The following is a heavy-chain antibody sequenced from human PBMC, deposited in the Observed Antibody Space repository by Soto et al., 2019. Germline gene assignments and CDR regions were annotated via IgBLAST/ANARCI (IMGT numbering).Heavy chain of an antibody. Sequence: GGSLRLSCAASGFTFSSYWMSWVRQAPGKGLEWVANIKQDGSEKYYVDSVKGRFTISRDNAKNSLYLQMNSLRAEDTAVYYCAGGHVLRYFDWPDWGHGTLVTVSS. CDR3: AGGHVLRYFDWPD. CDR2: IKQDGSEK. D-gene: IGHD3-9*01. V-gene: IGHV3-7*01. J-gene: IGHJ4*01. CDR1: GFTFSSYW.